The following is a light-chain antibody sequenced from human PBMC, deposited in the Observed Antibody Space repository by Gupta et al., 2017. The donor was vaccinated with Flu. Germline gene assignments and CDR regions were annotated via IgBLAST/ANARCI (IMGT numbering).Light chain of an antibody. CDR3: RQALQTPLT. CDR1: QSLLHSNGYNY. Sequence: DIVMTQSPLSLPVTPGEPASISCRSSQSLLHSNGYNYLDWYLQKPGQSPQLLIYLGSNRASGVPDRFSGSGSGTYFTLKISRVEAEDVGVYYCRQALQTPLTFGGGTKVEIK. J-gene: IGKJ4*01. CDR2: LGS. V-gene: IGKV2-28*01.